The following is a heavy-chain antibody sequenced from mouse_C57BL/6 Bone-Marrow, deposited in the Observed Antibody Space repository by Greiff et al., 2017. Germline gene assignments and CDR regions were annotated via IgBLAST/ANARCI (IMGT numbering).Heavy chain of an antibody. D-gene: IGHD1-1*01. V-gene: IGHV1-59*01. J-gene: IGHJ4*01. CDR3: AHYYGSSRDD. CDR2: IDPSDSYT. Sequence: QVQLQQPGAELVRPGTSVKLSCKASGYTFTSYWMHWVKQRPGQGLEWIGVIDPSDSYTNYNQKFKGKATLTVDTSSSTAYMQLSSLTSEDSAVYYCAHYYGSSRDDWGKGTSVTVSS. CDR1: GYTFTSYW.